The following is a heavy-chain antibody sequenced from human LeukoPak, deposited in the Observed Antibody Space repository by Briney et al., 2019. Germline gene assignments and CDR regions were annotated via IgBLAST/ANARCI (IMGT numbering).Heavy chain of an antibody. Sequence: PSETLSLTCTVSGGSISSYYWSWIRQPPGKGLEWIGHIYSSGSTNYNPSLKSRVSISVDTSKNQFSLELSSVTAADTAVYHCARHKYSGWDLDYWGQGTLVTVSS. J-gene: IGHJ4*02. CDR3: ARHKYSGWDLDY. CDR1: GGSISSYY. V-gene: IGHV4-59*08. D-gene: IGHD6-19*01. CDR2: IYSSGST.